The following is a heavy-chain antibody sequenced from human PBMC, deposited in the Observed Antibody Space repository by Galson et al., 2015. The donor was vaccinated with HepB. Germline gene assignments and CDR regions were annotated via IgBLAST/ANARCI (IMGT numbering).Heavy chain of an antibody. CDR3: TIRITMIVVVIKGVAFDI. CDR2: IKSKTDGGTT. V-gene: IGHV3-15*01. CDR1: GFTFSNAW. J-gene: IGHJ3*02. D-gene: IGHD3-22*01. Sequence: SLRLSCAASGFTFSNAWMSWVRQAPGKGLEWVGRIKSKTDGGTTDYAAPVKGRFTISRDDSKNTLYLQMNRLKTEDTAVYYCTIRITMIVVVIKGVAFDIWGQGTMVTVSS.